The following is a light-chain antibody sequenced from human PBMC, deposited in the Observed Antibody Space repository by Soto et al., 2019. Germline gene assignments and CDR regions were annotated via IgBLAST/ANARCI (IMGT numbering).Light chain of an antibody. J-gene: IGKJ5*01. CDR1: QSVSSN. Sequence: EIVMTQSPDTLPVSPGERATLSCRASQSVSSNLAWYQQKPGQAPRLLIYGASTRATGIPVRFSGSGSGTEFTLTISSLQSEDFAVYYCQQYNNWPPTTFGQGTRLEIK. CDR2: GAS. CDR3: QQYNNWPPTT. V-gene: IGKV3-15*01.